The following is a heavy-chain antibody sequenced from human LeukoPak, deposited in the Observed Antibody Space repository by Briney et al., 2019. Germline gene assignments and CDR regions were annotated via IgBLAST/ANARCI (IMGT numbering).Heavy chain of an antibody. J-gene: IGHJ5*02. CDR1: GYSFTSYW. CDR2: IYPGDSDT. D-gene: IGHD2-2*01. CDR3: ARRDIVVVPAATYNWFDP. V-gene: IGHV5-51*01. Sequence: GESLKISCKGSGYSFTSYWIGWVRQMPGKGLEWMGIIYPGDSDTRYSPSFQGQVTISADKSISTAYLRWSSLKASDTAMYYCARRDIVVVPAATYNWFDPWGQGTLVTVSS.